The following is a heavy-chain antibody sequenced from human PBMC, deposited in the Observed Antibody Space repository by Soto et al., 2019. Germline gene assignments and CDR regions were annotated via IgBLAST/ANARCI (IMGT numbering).Heavy chain of an antibody. CDR2: VYYSGST. J-gene: IGHJ4*02. CDR1: GGSMRTYY. Sequence: SETLSLTCTVSGGSMRTYYWSWIRQPPGKGLEWIGYVYYSGSTKFNPSLKSRVTISVDTSKNQFSLKLSSVTAADTAVYYCARGEYDSSGYYSFDSWGQGTLVTVSS. V-gene: IGHV4-59*01. CDR3: ARGEYDSSGYYSFDS. D-gene: IGHD3-22*01.